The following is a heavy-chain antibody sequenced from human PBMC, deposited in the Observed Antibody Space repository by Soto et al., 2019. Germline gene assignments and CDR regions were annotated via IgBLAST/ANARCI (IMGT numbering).Heavy chain of an antibody. J-gene: IGHJ2*01. CDR1: GYTFDSYA. D-gene: IGHD2-8*01. Sequence: ASVKVSCKASGYTFDSYAISWVRQAPGQGLEWMGWISVYTGNTKYAQKLQGRVTMTTVTSTSTAYMELRSLRSDDTAVYFCARNGVEGWYFDLWGRGTLVTVSS. V-gene: IGHV1-18*01. CDR3: ARNGVEGWYFDL. CDR2: ISVYTGNT.